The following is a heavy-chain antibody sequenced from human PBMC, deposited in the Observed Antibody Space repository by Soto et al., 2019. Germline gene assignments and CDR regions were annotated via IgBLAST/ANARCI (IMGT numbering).Heavy chain of an antibody. V-gene: IGHV6-1*01. Sequence: SPTLSLTCAISGDNVSSNSAAWNWIRQSPSRGLEWLGRTYYRSKWYNDYAESVKSRITFKPDTSKNQFSLQLNSVTPEDTAVYYCARDYDSGGYYPGFDYWGQGTLVTVSS. CDR2: TYYRSKWYN. CDR1: GDNVSSNSAA. J-gene: IGHJ4*02. CDR3: ARDYDSGGYYPGFDY. D-gene: IGHD3-22*01.